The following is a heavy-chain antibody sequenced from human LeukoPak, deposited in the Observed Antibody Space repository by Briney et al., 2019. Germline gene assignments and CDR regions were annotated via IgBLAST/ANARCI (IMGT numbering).Heavy chain of an antibody. D-gene: IGHD3-22*01. J-gene: IGHJ4*02. CDR1: GFTFSSYG. CDR2: IWYDGSNK. V-gene: IGHV3-33*01. CDR3: ARAHYYDSSGYYYTRPEYYFDY. Sequence: PGGSLRLSCAASGFTFSSYGMHWVRQAPGKVLEWVAVIWYDGSNKYYADSVKGRFTISRDNSKNTLYLQMNSLRAEDTAVYYCARAHYYDSSGYYYTRPEYYFDYWGQGTLVTVSS.